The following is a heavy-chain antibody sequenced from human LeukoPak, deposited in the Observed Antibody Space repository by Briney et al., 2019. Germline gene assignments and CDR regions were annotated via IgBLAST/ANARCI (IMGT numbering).Heavy chain of an antibody. Sequence: SETLSLTCTVSGGSISIYYWSRIRQPPGKGLEWIGYIYYSGSTNYNPSLKSRVTISVDTSKNQFSLKLSSVTAADTAVYYCARGPIFGVVTRYYYYGMDVWGQGTTVTVSS. CDR1: GGSISIYY. D-gene: IGHD3-3*01. V-gene: IGHV4-59*01. J-gene: IGHJ6*02. CDR2: IYYSGST. CDR3: ARGPIFGVVTRYYYYGMDV.